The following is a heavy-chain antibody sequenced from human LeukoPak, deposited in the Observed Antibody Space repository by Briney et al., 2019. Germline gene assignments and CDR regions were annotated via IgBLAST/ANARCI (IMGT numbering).Heavy chain of an antibody. CDR3: ARGDPYSSRAAWFDP. J-gene: IGHJ5*02. D-gene: IGHD6-13*01. V-gene: IGHV4-39*01. Sequence: SETLSLTCTVSGGSISSSTYYWGWIRQPPGKGLEWIGSIYYSGNTYYNPSLKSRVTISVDTSKNQFSLKLNSVTAADTAVYYCARGDPYSSRAAWFDPWGQGTLVTVSS. CDR2: IYYSGNT. CDR1: GGSISSSTYY.